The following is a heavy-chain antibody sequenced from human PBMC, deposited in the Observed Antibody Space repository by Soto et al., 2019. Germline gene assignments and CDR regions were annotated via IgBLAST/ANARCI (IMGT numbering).Heavy chain of an antibody. CDR1: GGSISSSSYY. D-gene: IGHD6-13*01. CDR3: ARGVRQQLIFDY. Sequence: PSETLSLTCTVSGGSISSSSYYWGWIRQPPGKGLEWIGSIYYSGSTYYNPSLKSRVTISVDTSKNQFSLKLSSVTAADTAVYYCARGVRQQLIFDYWGQGTLVTVSS. CDR2: IYYSGST. J-gene: IGHJ4*02. V-gene: IGHV4-39*01.